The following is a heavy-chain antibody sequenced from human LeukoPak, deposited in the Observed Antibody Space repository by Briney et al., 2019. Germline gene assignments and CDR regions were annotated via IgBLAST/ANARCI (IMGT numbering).Heavy chain of an antibody. J-gene: IGHJ4*02. Sequence: GGSLRLSCAASGFTFSNAYMSWVRQAPRKGLEWVGRIKSKAHGGTTEYAAPVKGRFTISRDDSKNTLFLQMNSLQTEDAALYYCATYSSSYYYFVFWGQGTVVIVSA. CDR3: ATYSSSYYYFVF. V-gene: IGHV3-15*01. D-gene: IGHD6-13*01. CDR1: GFTFSNAY. CDR2: IKSKAHGGTT.